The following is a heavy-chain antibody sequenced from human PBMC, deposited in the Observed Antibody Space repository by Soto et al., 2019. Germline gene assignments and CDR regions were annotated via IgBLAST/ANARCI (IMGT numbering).Heavy chain of an antibody. CDR1: GFTFSSYG. CDR3: ATYYLDSSGYYFTPTSFDY. V-gene: IGHV3-30*03. D-gene: IGHD3-22*01. Sequence: PGGSLRLSCAASGFTFSSYGMHWVRQAPGKGLEWVAVISYDGSNKYYADSVKGRFTISRDNSKNTLYLQMNSLRAGDTAVYYCATYYLDSSGYYFTPTSFDYWGQGT. CDR2: ISYDGSNK. J-gene: IGHJ4*02.